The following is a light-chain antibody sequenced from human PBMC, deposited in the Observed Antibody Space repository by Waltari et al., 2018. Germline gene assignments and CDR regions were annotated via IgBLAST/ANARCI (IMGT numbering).Light chain of an antibody. Sequence: DVVMTQSPDSLAVSLGERATINCKSSQSVLYSSNNKNYLAWFQKKPGQPPKLLIYWASTRESGVPDRFSGSGSGTDFTLTISSLQAEDVAVYYCQQYNNWPPLTFGGGTKVEIK. CDR1: QSVLYSSNNKNY. V-gene: IGKV4-1*01. J-gene: IGKJ4*01. CDR3: QQYNNWPPLT. CDR2: WAS.